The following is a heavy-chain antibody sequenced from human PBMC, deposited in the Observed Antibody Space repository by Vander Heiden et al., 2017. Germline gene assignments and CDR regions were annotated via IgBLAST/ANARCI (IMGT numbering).Heavy chain of an antibody. V-gene: IGHV3-7*01. CDR3: EGRQGH. CDR1: GFTVSSYG. J-gene: IGHJ4*02. Sequence: VQMVGSEGGLVQPSGPLRLSGAASGFTVSSYGMLWVRQAPGKGLEWVAKIKEDGSEKYYVDSVKGRFTISRDNAKNSLYLQMNSLRAEDTAVYYCEGRQGHWGQGTLVTVSS. CDR2: IKEDGSEK.